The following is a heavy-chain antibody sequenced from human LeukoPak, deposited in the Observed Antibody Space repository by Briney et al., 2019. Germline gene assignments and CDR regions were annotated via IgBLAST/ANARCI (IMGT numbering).Heavy chain of an antibody. V-gene: IGHV3-11*04. CDR1: GFTFSDYY. D-gene: IGHD3-10*01. CDR3: AKVAKYYYGSETYYFFEH. J-gene: IGHJ4*02. CDR2: MRSSGSTI. Sequence: GGSLRLSCAASGFTFSDYYMNWIRQAPGKGLEWIASMRSSGSTIKYADSVKGRFTISRDNAKNSLFLQMNSLRVEDTAVYYCAKVAKYYYGSETYYFFEHWGQGTPVTASS.